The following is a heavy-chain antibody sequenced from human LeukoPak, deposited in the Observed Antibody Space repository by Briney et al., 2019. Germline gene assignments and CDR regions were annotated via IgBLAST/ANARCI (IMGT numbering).Heavy chain of an antibody. Sequence: SETLSLTCTVSGGAISSYYWSWIRQPPGKGLEWIGEINHSGSTNYNPSLKSRVTISVDTSKNQFSLKLSSVTAADTAVYYCANSDYWGQGTLVTVSS. CDR3: ANSDY. CDR1: GGAISSYY. J-gene: IGHJ4*02. CDR2: INHSGST. V-gene: IGHV4-34*01.